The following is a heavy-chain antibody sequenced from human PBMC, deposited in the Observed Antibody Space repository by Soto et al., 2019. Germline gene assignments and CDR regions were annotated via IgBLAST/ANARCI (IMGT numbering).Heavy chain of an antibody. CDR2: HYPGDSPT. J-gene: IGHJ5*02. CDR1: GYTFFTYW. V-gene: IGHV5-51*03. CDR3: VRSSGFCSGGRGYASFDP. Sequence: EVQLVQSGAEVKKPGESLKISCQASGYTFFTYWIGWVRQMPAKGLQWMGIHYPGDSPTRYSTSFQGQVTSSVDQSINAAWLQWTGLRASDTALYYCVRSSGFCSGGRGYASFDPWGQGTLVTVPS. D-gene: IGHD2-15*01.